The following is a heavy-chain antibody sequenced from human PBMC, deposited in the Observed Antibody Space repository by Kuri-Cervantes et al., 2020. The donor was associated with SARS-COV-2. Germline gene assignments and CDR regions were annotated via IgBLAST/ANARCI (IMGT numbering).Heavy chain of an antibody. V-gene: IGHV1-24*01. Sequence: ASVKVSCKVSGHTLTDLSIHWVRQAPGKGLEWMGGIDPEDRETIYAQNFQGRISMTEDTSRGTAYMELSSLRSEDTAVYYCATGGREMATTDPIYFYYIAVWGKGTTVTVSS. D-gene: IGHD5-24*01. CDR3: ATGGREMATTDPIYFYYIAV. CDR1: GHTLTDLS. CDR2: IDPEDRET. J-gene: IGHJ6*03.